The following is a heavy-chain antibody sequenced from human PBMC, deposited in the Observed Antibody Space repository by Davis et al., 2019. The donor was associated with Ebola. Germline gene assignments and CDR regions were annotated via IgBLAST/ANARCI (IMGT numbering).Heavy chain of an antibody. CDR2: IYYSGST. D-gene: IGHD3-3*01. Sequence: SETLSPTCTVPGGSISSYYWSWIRQPPGKGLEWIGYIYYSGSTNYNPSLKSRVTISVDTSKNQFSLKLSSVTAADTAVYYCARDFGVGWFDPWGQGTLVTVSS. CDR1: GGSISSYY. V-gene: IGHV4-59*01. CDR3: ARDFGVGWFDP. J-gene: IGHJ5*02.